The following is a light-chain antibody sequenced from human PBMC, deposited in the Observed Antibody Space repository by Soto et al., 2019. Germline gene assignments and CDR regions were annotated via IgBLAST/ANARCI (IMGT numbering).Light chain of an antibody. CDR3: SSYSSSSTPYV. CDR1: SSDVGGYNY. CDR2: DVS. Sequence: QSVLTQPASVSGSLGQSITISCTGTSSDVGGYNYVSWYQQHPGKAPKLMIYDVSNRPSGVSNRFSGSKSGNTASLTISGLQAEDESDYYCSSYSSSSTPYVLGTGTIVTVL. V-gene: IGLV2-14*01. J-gene: IGLJ1*01.